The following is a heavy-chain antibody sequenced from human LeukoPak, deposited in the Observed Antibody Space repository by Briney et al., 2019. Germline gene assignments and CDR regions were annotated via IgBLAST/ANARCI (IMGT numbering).Heavy chain of an antibody. CDR1: GFTFDDHA. CDR2: ISWNGDSI. V-gene: IGHV3-9*01. J-gene: IGHJ4*02. CDR3: AKSNGAEEDDEDNGDYGFDS. D-gene: IGHD4-17*01. Sequence: PGGSLRLSCAASGFTFDDHAMHWVRQVPGKGLEWVSSISWNGDSIDYGDSVKGRFTISRDNAKNSLYLQMTNLGSEDTALYYCAKSNGAEEDDEDNGDYGFDSWGQGTLVTVSS.